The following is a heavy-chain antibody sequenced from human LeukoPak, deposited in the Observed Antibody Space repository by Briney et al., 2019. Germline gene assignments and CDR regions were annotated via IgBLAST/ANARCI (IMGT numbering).Heavy chain of an antibody. CDR3: ARDLTAVAGYPYYYGMDV. J-gene: IGHJ6*02. D-gene: IGHD6-19*01. V-gene: IGHV3-33*01. CDR1: GFTFSSYG. CDR2: IWYDGSNK. Sequence: PGGSLRLSCAASGFTFSSYGMHWVRQAPGKGLEWVAVIWYDGSNKYYADSVKGRFTISRDNSKNTLYLQMNSLRAEDTAVYYCARDLTAVAGYPYYYGMDVWGQGTTVTVSS.